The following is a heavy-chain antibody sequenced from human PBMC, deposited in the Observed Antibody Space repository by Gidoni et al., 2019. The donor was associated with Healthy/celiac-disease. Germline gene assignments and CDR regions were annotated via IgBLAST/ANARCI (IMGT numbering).Heavy chain of an antibody. CDR2: IYSGGST. CDR1: GFTVSSNY. J-gene: IGHJ3*02. Sequence: EVQLVESGGGLVQPGGSLSLSCAASGFTVSSNYMRWVRQAPGKGLEWVSVIYSGGSTYYADSVKGRFTISRDNSKNTLYLQMNSLRAEDTAVYYCARDLPYSGSYFLAFDIWGQGTMVTVSS. V-gene: IGHV3-66*02. CDR3: ARDLPYSGSYFLAFDI. D-gene: IGHD1-26*01.